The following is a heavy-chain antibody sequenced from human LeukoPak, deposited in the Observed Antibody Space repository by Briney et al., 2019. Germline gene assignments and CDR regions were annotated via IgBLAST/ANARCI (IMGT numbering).Heavy chain of an antibody. J-gene: IGHJ4*02. V-gene: IGHV1-18*01. CDR1: GYTFTSYG. CDR2: ISAYNGNT. D-gene: IGHD2-15*01. Sequence: ASVKVSCKASGYTFTSYGISWVRQAPGQGLEWMGWISAYNGNTNYAQKLQGRVTMTTDTSTSTAYMELRSLRSDDTAVYYCARFCSGGSCYYAIDYWGQGTLVTVSS. CDR3: ARFCSGGSCYYAIDY.